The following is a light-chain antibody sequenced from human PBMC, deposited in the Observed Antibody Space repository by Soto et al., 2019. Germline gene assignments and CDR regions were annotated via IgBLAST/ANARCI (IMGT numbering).Light chain of an antibody. CDR3: CSYEGRFF. J-gene: IGLJ1*01. Sequence: QSALTQARSVSGSPGQSVTMSCTGTSSDVGVSRSVSWYQQHPGRAPKLIISDVTKRPSGVPYRFSGSKSGNTASLTISGLQAADEADYYCCSYEGRFFFGTGTKLTVL. CDR2: DVT. V-gene: IGLV2-11*01. CDR1: SSDVGVSRS.